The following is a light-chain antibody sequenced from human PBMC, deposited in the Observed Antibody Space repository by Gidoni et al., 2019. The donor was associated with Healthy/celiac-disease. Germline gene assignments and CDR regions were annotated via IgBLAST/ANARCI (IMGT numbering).Light chain of an antibody. V-gene: IGKV3-20*01. CDR3: QQYGSSLRT. CDR1: QSVSSSY. Sequence: EIVLTPSPGTLSLSPGERATLPCRASQSVSSSYLAWYQQKPGQAPRLLIYGASSRATGIPDRFSGSGSGTDFTLTISRLEPEDFAVYYCQQYGSSLRTFGQGTKLEIK. J-gene: IGKJ2*01. CDR2: GAS.